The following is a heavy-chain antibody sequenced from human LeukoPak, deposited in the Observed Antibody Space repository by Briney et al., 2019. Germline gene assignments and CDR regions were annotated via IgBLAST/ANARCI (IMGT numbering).Heavy chain of an antibody. CDR2: INAGNGNT. J-gene: IGHJ4*02. D-gene: IGHD6-13*01. CDR3: ARHPDRAAAGTGFDY. Sequence: ASVKVSCKASGYTFTSYAMHWVRQAPGQRLEWMGWINAGNGNTKYSQKFRGRVTITRDTSASTAYMELSSLRSEDTAVYYCARHPDRAAAGTGFDYWGQGTLVTVSS. V-gene: IGHV1-3*01. CDR1: GYTFTSYA.